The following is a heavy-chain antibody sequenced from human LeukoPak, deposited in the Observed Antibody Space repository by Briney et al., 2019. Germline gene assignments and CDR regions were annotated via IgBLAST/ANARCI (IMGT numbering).Heavy chain of an antibody. CDR1: GGSFGGYY. CDR3: ASLGRYNWFDP. V-gene: IGHV4-34*01. D-gene: IGHD4-17*01. CDR2: INDSGSS. J-gene: IGHJ5*02. Sequence: SETLSLTCAVYGGSFGGYYWSWIRQPPGKGLEWIGEINDSGSSNYIPSLKSRVTISVDTSKNQFSLRLSSVTAADTAVYYCASLGRYNWFDPWGQGTLVTVSS.